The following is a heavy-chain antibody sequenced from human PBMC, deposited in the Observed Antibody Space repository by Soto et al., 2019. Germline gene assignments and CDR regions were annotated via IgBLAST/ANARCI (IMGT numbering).Heavy chain of an antibody. V-gene: IGHV4-30-4*01. CDR2: IYYSGST. D-gene: IGHD2-21*01. CDR3: ARDTGGGDGMDV. J-gene: IGHJ6*02. Sequence: SETLSLTCTVSGGSISSGDYCWSWIRQPTGKGLEWIGYIYYSGSTYYNPPLKSRVTISVDTSKNQFSLKLSSVTAADTAVYYCARDTGGGDGMDVWGQGTTVTVSS. CDR1: GGSISSGDYC.